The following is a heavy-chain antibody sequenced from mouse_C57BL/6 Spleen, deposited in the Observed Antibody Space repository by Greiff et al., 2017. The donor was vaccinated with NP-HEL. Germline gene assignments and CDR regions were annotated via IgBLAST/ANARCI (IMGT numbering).Heavy chain of an antibody. V-gene: IGHV1-9*01. CDR3: ARRQSDSPFAY. Sequence: VHLVESGAELMKPGASVKLSCKATGYTFTGYWIEWVKQRPGHGLEWIGEILPGSGSTNYNEKVKGKATFTAATSTNKAYMQLSSLTTKATAIYYCARRQSDSPFAYWGQGTLVTVSA. CDR2: ILPGSGST. J-gene: IGHJ3*01. CDR1: GYTFTGYW. D-gene: IGHD3-2*01.